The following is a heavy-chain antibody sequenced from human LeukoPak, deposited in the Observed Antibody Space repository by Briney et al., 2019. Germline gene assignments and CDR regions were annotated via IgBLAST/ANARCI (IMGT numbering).Heavy chain of an antibody. D-gene: IGHD1-14*01. CDR3: AGTIKSGNHYWFDP. CDR1: GGSISNYY. V-gene: IGHV4-59*01. J-gene: IGHJ5*02. CDR2: ISYTGST. Sequence: SETLSLTCTVSGGSISNYYWSWIRQPPGEGLEWIGFISYTGSTNYNPSLKSRVTVSVDTSKNQFSLKVTSVTAADTAVYYCAGTIKSGNHYWFDPWGQGTLVTVSS.